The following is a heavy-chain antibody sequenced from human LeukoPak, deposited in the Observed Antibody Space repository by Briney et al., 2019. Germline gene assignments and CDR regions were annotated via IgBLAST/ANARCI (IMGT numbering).Heavy chain of an antibody. Sequence: GGSLRLSCAASGFTFSSYAIHWVRQAPGKGLEWVAVISFDGTNKYYADSVKGRFTISRDNSKNTLYLQMNNLRAEDTAVYYCAGTYDYVWGSYPLDYWGQGTLVTVSS. CDR2: ISFDGTNK. J-gene: IGHJ4*02. V-gene: IGHV3-30-3*01. CDR1: GFTFSSYA. CDR3: AGTYDYVWGSYPLDY. D-gene: IGHD3-16*02.